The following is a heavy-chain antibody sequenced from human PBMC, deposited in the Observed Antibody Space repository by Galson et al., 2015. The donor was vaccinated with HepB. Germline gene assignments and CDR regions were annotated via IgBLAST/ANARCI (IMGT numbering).Heavy chain of an antibody. Sequence: TLSLTCTVSGASISSYYWSWIRQPPGKRLEWMGYISYSGNTNYNPSLKSRVTISADTSENQFSLKLSSVTAADTALYYCTRGRGHSYGYLDLDYWGRGTLVTVSS. CDR1: GASISSYY. D-gene: IGHD5-18*01. V-gene: IGHV4-59*01. J-gene: IGHJ4*02. CDR2: ISYSGNT. CDR3: TRGRGHSYGYLDLDY.